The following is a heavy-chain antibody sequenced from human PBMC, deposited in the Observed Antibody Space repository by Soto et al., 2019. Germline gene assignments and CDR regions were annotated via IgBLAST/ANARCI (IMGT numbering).Heavy chain of an antibody. CDR3: AKDMQYSSSYSAFDI. V-gene: IGHV3-9*01. CDR1: GFTFDDYA. J-gene: IGHJ3*02. D-gene: IGHD6-6*01. Sequence: GGSLRLSCAASGFTFDDYAMHWVRQAPGKGLEWVSGISWNSGSIGYADSVKGRFTISRDNAKNSLYLQMNSLRAEDTALYYCAKDMQYSSSYSAFDIWGQGTMVTVSS. CDR2: ISWNSGSI.